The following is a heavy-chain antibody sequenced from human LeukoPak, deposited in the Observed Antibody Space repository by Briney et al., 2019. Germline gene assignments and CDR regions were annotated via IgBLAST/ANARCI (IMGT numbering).Heavy chain of an antibody. Sequence: SVKVSSKASAGTFTTYAISWVRQAPGQGREWMGGIIPIFGTANYAQKFQGRVTITADESTSTAYMELSSLRSEDTAVYYCARGADNWFDPWGQGTLVTVSS. CDR2: IIPIFGTA. CDR1: AGTFTTYA. J-gene: IGHJ5*02. CDR3: ARGADNWFDP. V-gene: IGHV1-69*13.